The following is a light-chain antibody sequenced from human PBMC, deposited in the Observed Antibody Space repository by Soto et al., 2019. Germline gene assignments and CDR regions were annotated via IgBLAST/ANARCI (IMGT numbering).Light chain of an antibody. CDR3: QQSYSTPPT. CDR2: AAS. CDR1: QSISSY. Sequence: DIRMTQSPSSLSASVGDRVTITCRVSQSISSYLNWYQQKPGKAPKLLIYAASSLQSGVPSRFSGSRSGTDFTLTISSLQPEDFATYYCQQSYSTPPTFGQGTKVEIK. J-gene: IGKJ1*01. V-gene: IGKV1-39*01.